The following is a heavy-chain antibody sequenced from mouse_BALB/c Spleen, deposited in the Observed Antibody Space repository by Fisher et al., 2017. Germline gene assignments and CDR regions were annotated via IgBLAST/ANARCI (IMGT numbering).Heavy chain of an antibody. Sequence: RFTISRDNAKNTLYLEMSSLRSEDTAMYYCAREGNWYFDVWGAGTTVTVSS. V-gene: IGHV5-9-4*01. J-gene: IGHJ1*01. CDR3: AREGNWYFDV.